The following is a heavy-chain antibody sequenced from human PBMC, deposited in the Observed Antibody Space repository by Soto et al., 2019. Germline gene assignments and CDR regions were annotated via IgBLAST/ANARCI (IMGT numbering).Heavy chain of an antibody. CDR1: GFTFSSYD. D-gene: IGHD2-15*01. CDR3: ARDIVLYGTDV. J-gene: IGHJ6*02. Sequence: GVLRLSCAASGFTFSSYDMHWVRQATGKGLEWVSAIGTAGDTYYPGSVKGRFTISRENAKSSLYLQMNSLRAGDTAVYYCARDIVLYGTDVWGQGTKVTVSS. V-gene: IGHV3-13*01. CDR2: IGTAGDT.